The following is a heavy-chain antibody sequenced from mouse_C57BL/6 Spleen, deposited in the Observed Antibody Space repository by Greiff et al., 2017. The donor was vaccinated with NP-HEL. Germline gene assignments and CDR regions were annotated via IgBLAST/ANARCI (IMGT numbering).Heavy chain of an antibody. J-gene: IGHJ2*01. Sequence: EVKVVESGGGLVKPGGSLKLSCAASGFTFSSYTMSWVRQTPEKRLEWVATICGGGGNTYYPDSVKGRFTISRDNAKNTLYLQRSSLRSEDTALYYCARHSHYYGSSPFDYWGQGTTLTVSS. CDR1: GFTFSSYT. CDR3: ARHSHYYGSSPFDY. CDR2: ICGGGGNT. V-gene: IGHV5-9*01. D-gene: IGHD1-1*01.